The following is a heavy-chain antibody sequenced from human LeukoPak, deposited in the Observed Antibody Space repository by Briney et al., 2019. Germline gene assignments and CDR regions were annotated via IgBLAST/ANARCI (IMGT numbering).Heavy chain of an antibody. J-gene: IGHJ4*02. D-gene: IGHD6-13*01. CDR1: GFTFSSYS. Sequence: GGSLRLSCAASGFTFSSYSMNWVRQASGKGLEWVSSISSSSSYIYYADSVKGRFTISRDNAKNSLYLQMNSLRAEDTAVYYCARDAAAGTFGYWGQGTLVTASS. V-gene: IGHV3-21*01. CDR3: ARDAAAGTFGY. CDR2: ISSSSSYI.